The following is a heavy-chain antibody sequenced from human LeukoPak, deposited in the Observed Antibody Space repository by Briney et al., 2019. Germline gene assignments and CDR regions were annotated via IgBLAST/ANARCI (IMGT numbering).Heavy chain of an antibody. CDR2: IIPIFGTA. J-gene: IGHJ4*02. CDR3: ASLGYYDSSGYGY. CDR1: GGTFSSYA. D-gene: IGHD3-22*01. V-gene: IGHV1-69*05. Sequence: ASVKVSCKASGGTFSSYAISWVRQAPGQGLEWMGRIIPIFGTANYAQKFQGRVTITTDESTSTAYMELSSLRSEDTSVYYCASLGYYDSSGYGYWGQGTLVTVSS.